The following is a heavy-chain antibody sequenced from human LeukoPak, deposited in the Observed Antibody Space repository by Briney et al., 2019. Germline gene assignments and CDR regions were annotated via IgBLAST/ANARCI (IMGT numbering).Heavy chain of an antibody. CDR3: AKGSGSSTWQSHFDY. Sequence: GGSLRLSCAASGFTVSSNYMSWVRQAPGKGLEWVSVIYSGGSTYYADSVKGRFTISRDSSKNTLYLQMNSLRAEDTAVYYCAKGSGSSTWQSHFDYWGQGTLVTVSS. CDR1: GFTVSSNY. CDR2: IYSGGST. D-gene: IGHD6-13*01. V-gene: IGHV3-53*01. J-gene: IGHJ4*02.